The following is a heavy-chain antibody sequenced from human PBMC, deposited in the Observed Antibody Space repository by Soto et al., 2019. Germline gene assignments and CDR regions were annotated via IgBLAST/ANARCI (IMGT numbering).Heavy chain of an antibody. D-gene: IGHD2-8*01. CDR1: GGSVSNSNYY. V-gene: IGHV4-39*02. Sequence: SETLSLTCTVSGGSVSNSNYYWGLILQSPWKGLEWIGSVYYRGRSYSKSSVKSRVTISVDTSKNHFSLNLNSVTASDTAVYYCVSQRTSVLTQAYFDYWGPGALVTVSS. J-gene: IGHJ4*02. CDR3: VSQRTSVLTQAYFDY. CDR2: VYYRGRS.